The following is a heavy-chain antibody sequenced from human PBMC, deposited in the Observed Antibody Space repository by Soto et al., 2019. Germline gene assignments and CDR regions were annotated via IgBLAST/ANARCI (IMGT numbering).Heavy chain of an antibody. CDR3: ASSPMVRGVDYYYYGMDV. CDR2: MNPNSGNT. V-gene: IGHV1-8*02. D-gene: IGHD3-10*01. J-gene: IGHJ6*02. Sequence: ASVKVSCKASGYTFTSYAMHWVRQATGQGLEWMGWMNPNSGNTGYAQKFQGRVTMTRNTSISTAYMELSSLRSEDTAVYYCASSPMVRGVDYYYYGMDVWGQGTTVTVSS. CDR1: GYTFTSYA.